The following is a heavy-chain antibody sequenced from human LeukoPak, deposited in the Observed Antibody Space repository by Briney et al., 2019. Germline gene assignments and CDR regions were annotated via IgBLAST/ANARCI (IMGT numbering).Heavy chain of an antibody. Sequence: GASVKVSCKASGYTFTGYYMYWVRQAPGRGLEWMGWNNPNSGGTNYAQKFQGRVTMTRDTSISTAYMELSRLRSDDTAVYYCARVLSSWYAFDIWGQGTMVTVSS. CDR3: ARVLSSWYAFDI. CDR1: GYTFTGYY. D-gene: IGHD6-13*01. V-gene: IGHV1-2*02. J-gene: IGHJ3*02. CDR2: NNPNSGGT.